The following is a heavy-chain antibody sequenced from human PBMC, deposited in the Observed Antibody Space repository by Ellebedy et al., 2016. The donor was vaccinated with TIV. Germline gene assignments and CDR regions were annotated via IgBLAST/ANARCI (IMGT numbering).Heavy chain of an antibody. J-gene: IGHJ5*02. CDR1: GYTFSGYF. CDR2: IDTNSGST. V-gene: IGHV1-2*02. Sequence: AASVKVSCKASGYTFSGYFMDWIRQAPGQGLEYMGWIDTNSGSTNYAQKFRGRVTMTRDTSISTVYMELSSLTYDDTAVYYCARDRGFIDHWGQGTLVTVSS. CDR3: ARDRGFIDH. D-gene: IGHD3-10*01.